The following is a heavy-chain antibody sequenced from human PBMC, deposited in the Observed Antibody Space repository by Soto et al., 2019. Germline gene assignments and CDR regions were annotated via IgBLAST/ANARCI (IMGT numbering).Heavy chain of an antibody. V-gene: IGHV4-39*01. CDR2: IYYSGST. D-gene: IGHD6-19*01. CDR1: GGSISSSSYY. CDR3: ARRTVNIRTFYSGLKTHCFDY. Sequence: QLQLQESGPGLVKTSETLSLTCAVSGGSISSSSYYWGWIRQPPGKGLEWIGSIYYSGSTYYTPSLPSRVAISVDTSKNQFSLKLNSVTAADTAVYYCARRTVNIRTFYSGLKTHCFDYWGQGTLVTVSS. J-gene: IGHJ4*02.